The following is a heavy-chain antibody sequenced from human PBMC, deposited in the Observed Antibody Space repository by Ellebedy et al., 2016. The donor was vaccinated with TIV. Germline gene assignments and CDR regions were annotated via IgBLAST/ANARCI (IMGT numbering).Heavy chain of an antibody. CDR2: ISNSGSGG. D-gene: IGHD5-18*01. CDR1: GFNFSSYA. V-gene: IGHV3-48*02. CDR3: VRDRGDTALIRPYC. Sequence: PGGSLRLSCAASGFNFSSYALTWVRQAPGKGLEWVSSISNSGSGGNYADSVKGRFTISRDNAKNSLYLQMNSLRDEDTAIYYCVRDRGDTALIRPYCWGQGTPVTVSS. J-gene: IGHJ4*02.